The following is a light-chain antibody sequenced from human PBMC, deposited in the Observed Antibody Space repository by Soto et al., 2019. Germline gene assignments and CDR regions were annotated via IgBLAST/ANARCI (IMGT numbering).Light chain of an antibody. CDR1: QSVSNY. CDR3: QQRHMWPIT. Sequence: TQSPATLPLSPGERATLSSRASQSVSNYLGWYQQKPGQAPRLLIYDAYNRATGIPPRFSGSGSGTDFTLTISSLEPEDSAVYYCQQRHMWPITFGQGTRLEIK. CDR2: DAY. V-gene: IGKV3-11*01. J-gene: IGKJ5*01.